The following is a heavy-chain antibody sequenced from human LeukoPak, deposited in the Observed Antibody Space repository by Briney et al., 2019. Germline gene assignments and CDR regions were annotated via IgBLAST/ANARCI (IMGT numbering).Heavy chain of an antibody. CDR2: ISYDGSNK. CDR3: ARDVTTISSSGNY. CDR1: GFTLSSYA. J-gene: IGHJ4*02. D-gene: IGHD6-13*01. Sequence: GGSLRLSCAASGFTLSSYAMHWVRQAPGKGLEWVAVISYDGSNKYYADSVKGRFTISRDNSKNTLYLQMNSLRAEDTAVYYCARDVTTISSSGNYWGQGTLVTVSS. V-gene: IGHV3-30-3*01.